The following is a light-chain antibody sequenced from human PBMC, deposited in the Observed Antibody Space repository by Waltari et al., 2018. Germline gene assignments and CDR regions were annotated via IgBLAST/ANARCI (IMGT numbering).Light chain of an antibody. CDR2: DVT. V-gene: IGLV2-14*03. CDR3: SSQTLDGLVL. Sequence: QSALTQPASVSGSPGQSITISCSGVGSAVGASDYVSWHQHHPGKAPQVIIYDVTNPPSGVSARFSASKSATTACLTISRLQPEDEADYYCSSQTLDGLVLFGGGTRLTVL. J-gene: IGLJ2*01. CDR1: GSAVGASDY.